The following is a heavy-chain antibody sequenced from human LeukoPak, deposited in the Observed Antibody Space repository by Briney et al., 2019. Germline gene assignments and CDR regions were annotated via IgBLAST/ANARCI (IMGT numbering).Heavy chain of an antibody. CDR1: GYTLTSYG. D-gene: IGHD3-9*01. V-gene: IGHV1-69*13. CDR3: ARGHLSYDILTGYYFQNWFDP. CDR2: IIPIFGTA. Sequence: SVKVSCKASGYTLTSYGITWVRQAPGQGLEWMGGIIPIFGTANYAQKFQGRVTITADESTSTAYMELSSLRSEDTAVYYCARGHLSYDILTGYYFQNWFDPWGQGTLVTVSS. J-gene: IGHJ5*02.